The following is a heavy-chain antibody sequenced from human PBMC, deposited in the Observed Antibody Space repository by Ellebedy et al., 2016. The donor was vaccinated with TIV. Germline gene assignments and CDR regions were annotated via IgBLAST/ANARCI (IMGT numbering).Heavy chain of an antibody. CDR3: ANTLRSMIPQRENFQR. Sequence: GESLKISCVASGFTFSGYAMSWVRQAPGKGLEWVSGINNGGRTTSYADSVKGRFTISRDNSRSTLYLQMNSLRAEDTAVYYCANTLRSMIPQRENFQRWGQGTLVTVSS. V-gene: IGHV3-23*01. D-gene: IGHD3-22*01. CDR2: INNGGRTT. J-gene: IGHJ1*01. CDR1: GFTFSGYA.